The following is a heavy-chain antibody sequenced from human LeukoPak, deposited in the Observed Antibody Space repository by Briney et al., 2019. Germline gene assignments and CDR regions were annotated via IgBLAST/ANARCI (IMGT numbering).Heavy chain of an antibody. V-gene: IGHV3-15*01. Sequence: GGSLRLSCAASGFTFSNAWMSWVRQAPGKGLEWVGRIKSKTDGWTTDYAAPVKGRFTISRDDSKNTLYLQMNSLKTEDTAVYYCTTDQDYDILTCYLTYYFDYWGQGTLVTVSS. CDR2: IKSKTDGWTT. J-gene: IGHJ4*02. CDR3: TTDQDYDILTCYLTYYFDY. CDR1: GFTFSNAW. D-gene: IGHD3-9*01.